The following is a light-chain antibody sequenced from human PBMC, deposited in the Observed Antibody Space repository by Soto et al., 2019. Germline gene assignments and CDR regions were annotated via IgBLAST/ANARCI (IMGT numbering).Light chain of an antibody. J-gene: IGKJ5*01. Sequence: DIQMTHSPSSLSASVVDRVTITCLASQGISNYLAWFQQKPGQGPKRLIYGASSLQSGVPPSFSGSGSETGFTLTITNLQSEDIATYYCLKHDAYPFTFGQGTRLEIK. CDR2: GAS. CDR1: QGISNY. CDR3: LKHDAYPFT. V-gene: IGKV1-17*03.